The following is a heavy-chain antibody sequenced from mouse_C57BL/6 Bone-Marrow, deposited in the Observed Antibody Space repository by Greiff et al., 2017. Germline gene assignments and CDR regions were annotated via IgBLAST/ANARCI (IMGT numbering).Heavy chain of an antibody. CDR1: GYSFTDYN. J-gene: IGHJ4*01. CDR2: INPNYGTT. V-gene: IGHV1-39*01. CDR3: VSRGPPEDYAMDD. Sequence: VHVKQSGPELVKPGASVKISCKASGYSFTDYNMNWVKQSNGKSLEWIGVINPNYGTTSYNQKFKGKATLTVDQSSSTAYMQLNSLTSEDSAVYYCVSRGPPEDYAMDDWGQGTSVTVSS.